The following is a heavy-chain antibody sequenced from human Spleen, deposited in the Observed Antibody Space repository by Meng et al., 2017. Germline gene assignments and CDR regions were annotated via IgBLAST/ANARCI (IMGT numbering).Heavy chain of an antibody. CDR2: IYHSGST. J-gene: IGHJ4*02. CDR1: GDSVSNSYW. V-gene: IGHV4-4*02. CDR3: ARMAAGVAAERRFDY. Sequence: QVQLQESGPGLVVPSGTLSLTCAVSGDSVSNSYWWGWVRQPPGNGLEWIGEIYHSGSTNYNPSLKSRVTISVDKSKNQFSLKVTSVTAADTAVYYCARMAAGVAAERRFDYWGQGTLVTVSS. D-gene: IGHD3-3*01.